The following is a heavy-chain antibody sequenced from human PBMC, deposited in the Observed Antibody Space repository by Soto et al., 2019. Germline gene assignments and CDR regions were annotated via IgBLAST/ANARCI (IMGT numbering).Heavy chain of an antibody. CDR2: INHSGST. Sequence: SETLSLTCAVYGGSFSGYYWSWIRQPPGKGLEWIGEINHSGSTNYNPSLKSRVTISVDTSKNQFSLKLSSVTAADTAVYYCARAVSYYDFWSGYYTGWFDPWGQGTLVTVSS. CDR3: ARAVSYYDFWSGYYTGWFDP. V-gene: IGHV4-34*01. CDR1: GGSFSGYY. J-gene: IGHJ5*02. D-gene: IGHD3-3*01.